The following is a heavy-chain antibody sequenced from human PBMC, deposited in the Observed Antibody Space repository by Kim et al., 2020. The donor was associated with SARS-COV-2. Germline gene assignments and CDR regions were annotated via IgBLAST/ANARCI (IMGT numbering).Heavy chain of an antibody. CDR3: AKRGATGGLNWFDP. CDR2: ISPNSGNT. D-gene: IGHD2-8*02. J-gene: IGHJ5*02. CDR1: GFTFSSYG. Sequence: GGSLRLSCAASGFTFSSYGMSWVRQAPGKGLEWVSAISPNSGNTYYTDSVKGRFTISRDNSENTLHLQMDSLRAEDTAIYYCAKRGATGGLNWFDPWGQGTLVTVSS. V-gene: IGHV3-23*01.